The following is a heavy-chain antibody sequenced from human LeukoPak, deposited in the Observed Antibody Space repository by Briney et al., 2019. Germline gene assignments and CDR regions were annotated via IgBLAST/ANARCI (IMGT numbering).Heavy chain of an antibody. J-gene: IGHJ4*02. D-gene: IGHD3-16*01. V-gene: IGHV3-23*01. CDR2: ISGSGGST. CDR3: AKDQRILFGVPPSWIFDY. Sequence: GGSLRLSCAASGFTFSSYAMSWVRQAPGKGLEWVSAISGSGGSTYYADSVKGRFTISRDNSKNTLYLQMNSLRAEDTAVYYCAKDQRILFGVPPSWIFDYWGQGTLVTVSS. CDR1: GFTFSSYA.